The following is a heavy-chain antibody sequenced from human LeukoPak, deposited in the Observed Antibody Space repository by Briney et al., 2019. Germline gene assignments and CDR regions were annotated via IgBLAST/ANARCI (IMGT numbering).Heavy chain of an antibody. CDR1: GYTFTGYY. Sequence: ASVKVSCKASGYTFTGYYMHWVRQAPGQGLEWMGWINPNSGGTNYAQKLQGRVTMTTDTSTSTAYMELRSLRSDDTAVYYCARNSRDGYNYDYWGQGTLVTVSS. D-gene: IGHD5-24*01. CDR3: ARNSRDGYNYDY. CDR2: INPNSGGT. J-gene: IGHJ4*02. V-gene: IGHV1-2*02.